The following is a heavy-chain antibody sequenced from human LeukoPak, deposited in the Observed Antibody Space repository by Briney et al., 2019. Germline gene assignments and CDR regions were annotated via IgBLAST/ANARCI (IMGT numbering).Heavy chain of an antibody. Sequence: SETLSLTCTVPGGSISSSSYYWGWIRQPPGKGLEWIGSIYYSGSTYYNPSLKSRVTISVDTSKNQFSLKLSSVTAADTAVYYCARGSGYSFRGHNWFDPWGQGTLVTVSS. D-gene: IGHD5-18*01. CDR2: IYYSGST. J-gene: IGHJ5*02. CDR3: ARGSGYSFRGHNWFDP. CDR1: GGSISSSSYY. V-gene: IGHV4-39*01.